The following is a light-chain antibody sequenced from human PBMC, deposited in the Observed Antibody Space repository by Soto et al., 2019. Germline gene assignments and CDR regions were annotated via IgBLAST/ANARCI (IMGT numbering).Light chain of an antibody. CDR3: QQRSKWPIT. V-gene: IGKV3D-20*02. CDR2: DAS. J-gene: IGKJ5*01. CDR1: QSISSPY. Sequence: EIVLTQSPCTLSLSPGERATLSFRASQSISSPYLAWYQQKPGQAPRLLIYDASNRATGIPARFSGSGSGTDFTLTISSLEPEDFAVYYCQQRSKWPITLGQGTRLEIK.